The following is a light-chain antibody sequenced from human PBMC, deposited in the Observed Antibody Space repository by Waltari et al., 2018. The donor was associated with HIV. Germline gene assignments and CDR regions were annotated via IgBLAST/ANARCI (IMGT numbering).Light chain of an antibody. CDR1: TINFGSST. CDR3: SSYAGRDIRVV. J-gene: IGLJ2*01. CDR2: EVN. Sequence: PLPPPPSPSGSPAPPSPIPCPGITINFGSSTIFPWYQQHPGKAPKLMIYEVNKRPSGVPDRFSGAKSGSVASLTVSGLQADDEADYYCSSYAGRDIRVVFGGGTKLTVL. V-gene: IGLV2-8*01.